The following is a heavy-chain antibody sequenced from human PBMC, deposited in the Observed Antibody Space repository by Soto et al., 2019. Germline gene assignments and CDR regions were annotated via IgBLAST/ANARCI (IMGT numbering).Heavy chain of an antibody. Sequence: PGGSLRLSCAASGFTFSNAWMSWVRQAPGKGLEWVGRIKSKTDGGTTDYAAPVKGRFTISRDDSKNTLYLQMNSLKTEDTAVYYCTTGIAVAPDAFDIWGQGTMVTVSS. D-gene: IGHD6-19*01. CDR1: GFTFSNAW. CDR3: TTGIAVAPDAFDI. V-gene: IGHV3-15*01. CDR2: IKSKTDGGTT. J-gene: IGHJ3*02.